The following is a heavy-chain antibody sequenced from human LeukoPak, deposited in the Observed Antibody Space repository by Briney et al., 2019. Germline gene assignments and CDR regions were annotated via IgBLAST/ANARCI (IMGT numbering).Heavy chain of an antibody. CDR1: GFTFSSYW. CDR2: INSDGSST. Sequence: GGSLRLSCAASGFTFSSYWMHWVRQAPGKGLVWVSRINSDGSSTSYADSVKGRFTLSRDNAKNTLYLQMNSLRAEDTAVYYCARDTRYYYGSGSFRGFDYWGQGTLVTVSS. V-gene: IGHV3-74*01. J-gene: IGHJ4*02. D-gene: IGHD3-10*01. CDR3: ARDTRYYYGSGSFRGFDY.